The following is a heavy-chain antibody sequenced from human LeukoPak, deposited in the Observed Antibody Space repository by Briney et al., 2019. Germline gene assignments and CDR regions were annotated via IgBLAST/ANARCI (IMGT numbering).Heavy chain of an antibody. D-gene: IGHD4-23*01. Sequence: SETLSLTRTVSGGAISSYYWSWIRQPPGKGLEWIGYIYYSGSTNYNPSLKSRVTISVDTSKNQFSLKLSSVTAADTAVYYCATRAYGGNYGVAYYYYIDVWGKGTTVTVSS. V-gene: IGHV4-59*01. CDR3: ATRAYGGNYGVAYYYYIDV. CDR1: GGAISSYY. J-gene: IGHJ6*03. CDR2: IYYSGST.